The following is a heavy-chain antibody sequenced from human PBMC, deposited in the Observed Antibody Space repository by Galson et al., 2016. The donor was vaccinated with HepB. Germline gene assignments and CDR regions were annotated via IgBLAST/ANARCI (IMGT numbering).Heavy chain of an antibody. CDR1: RYSITSGYY. Sequence: SETLSLTCTVSRYSITSGYYWGWIRQPPGKGLEWIGSFYHGGSTHYNPSLKSRVTISVDTSKNQFSLRLSSVTAADTAVYYCARLWSNWGQGTLVTVSS. D-gene: IGHD3-3*01. J-gene: IGHJ4*02. CDR3: ARLWSN. V-gene: IGHV4-38-2*02. CDR2: FYHGGST.